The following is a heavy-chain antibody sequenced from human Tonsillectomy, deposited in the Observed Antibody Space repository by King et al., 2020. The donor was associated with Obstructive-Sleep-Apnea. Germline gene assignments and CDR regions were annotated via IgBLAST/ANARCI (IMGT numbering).Heavy chain of an antibody. J-gene: IGHJ6*04. Sequence: VQLVESGGGLGQPGGSVRLSCAASGFTFSRYAMNWVRQAPGKGLEWVSDISGSGSRTYYADSVKGRFTISRDNSKNTLYLQMNSLRGEDTAVYYCAKDLGSSGYSPGDGLDVWGKGTTVTVSS. CDR1: GFTFSRYA. V-gene: IGHV3-23*04. CDR3: AKDLGSSGYSPGDGLDV. D-gene: IGHD5-18*01. CDR2: ISGSGSRT.